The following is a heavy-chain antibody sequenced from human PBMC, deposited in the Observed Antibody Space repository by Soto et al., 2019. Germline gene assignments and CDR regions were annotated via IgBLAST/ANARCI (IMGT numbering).Heavy chain of an antibody. D-gene: IGHD2-15*01. CDR2: INPNSGGT. V-gene: IGHV1-2*04. J-gene: IGHJ4*02. CDR1: GYTFTGYY. CDR3: ARAYCSGGSCYDHIGY. Sequence: ASVKVSCKASGYTFTGYYMHWVRQAPGQGLEWMGWINPNSGGTNYAQKFQGWVTMTRDTSISTAYMELSRLRSDDTAVYYCARAYCSGGSCYDHIGYWGQGTLVTVSS.